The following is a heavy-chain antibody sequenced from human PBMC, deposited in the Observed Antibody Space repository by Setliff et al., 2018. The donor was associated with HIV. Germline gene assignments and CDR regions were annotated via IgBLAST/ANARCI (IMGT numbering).Heavy chain of an antibody. J-gene: IGHJ6*03. CDR2: IYYSGST. D-gene: IGHD3-16*02. CDR3: ARGYPVSYYFYMDV. CDR1: GGSISSGGYY. Sequence: PSETLSLTCTVSGGSISSGGYYWSWIRQQPGKGLEWIGYIYYSGSTYYNPSLKSRVTISVDTSKNQFSLKLSSVTAADTAVYYCARGYPVSYYFYMDVWGKGTTVT. V-gene: IGHV4-31*03.